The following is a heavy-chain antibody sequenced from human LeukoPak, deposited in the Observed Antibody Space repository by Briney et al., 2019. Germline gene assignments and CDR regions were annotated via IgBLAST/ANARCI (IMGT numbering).Heavy chain of an antibody. V-gene: IGHV3-20*04. J-gene: IGHJ4*02. CDR2: INWNGGST. D-gene: IGHD4-17*01. CDR1: GFTFDDYG. Sequence: GGSLRLSCAASGFTFDDYGMSWVRQAPGKGLEWVSGINWNGGSTGYADSVKGRFTISRDTAKNSLYLQMNSLRAEDTALYYCARGQDYGDYDPFDYWGQGTLVTVSS. CDR3: ARGQDYGDYDPFDY.